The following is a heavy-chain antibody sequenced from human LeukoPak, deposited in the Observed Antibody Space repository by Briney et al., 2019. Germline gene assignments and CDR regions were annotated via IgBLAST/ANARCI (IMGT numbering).Heavy chain of an antibody. J-gene: IGHJ4*02. CDR1: GGSFSGYY. CDR3: ARGYCSSTSCQGGPNDY. D-gene: IGHD2-2*01. CDR2: INHSGST. V-gene: IGHV4-34*01. Sequence: SETLSLTCAVYGGSFSGYYWSWIRQPPGKGLEWIGEINHSGSTNYNPSLKSRVTISVDTSKNQFSLKLSSVTAADTAVYYCARGYCSSTSCQGGPNDYWGQGTLVTISS.